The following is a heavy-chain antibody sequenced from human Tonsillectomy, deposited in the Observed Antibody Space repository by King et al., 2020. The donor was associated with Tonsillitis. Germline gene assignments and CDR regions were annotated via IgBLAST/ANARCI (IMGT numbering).Heavy chain of an antibody. Sequence: VQLVESGGGLVQPGGSLRLSCAASGLTVSTNYMSWVRQAPGRGLEWVSVIYSDGSTYYADSVKGRFTISRDSSKNTLYLQMSSLRVEDTAVYYCARDGGGDCRACLDVWVQGTTVTVSS. CDR3: ARDGGGDCRACLDV. D-gene: IGHD2-21*02. J-gene: IGHJ6*02. V-gene: IGHV3-66*01. CDR2: IYSDGST. CDR1: GLTVSTNY.